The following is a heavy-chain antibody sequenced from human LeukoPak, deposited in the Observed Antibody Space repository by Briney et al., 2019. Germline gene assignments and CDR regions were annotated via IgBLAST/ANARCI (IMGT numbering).Heavy chain of an antibody. D-gene: IGHD3-3*01. Sequence: GGSLRLSCAASGFTFDDYGMSWVRQAPGKGLEWVSGINWNGGSTGYADSVKGRFTISRGNAKNSLYLQMNSLRAEDTALYYCARALTSRGYDFWSGYYYWGQGTLVTVSS. CDR3: ARALTSRGYDFWSGYYY. J-gene: IGHJ4*02. CDR1: GFTFDDYG. V-gene: IGHV3-20*04. CDR2: INWNGGST.